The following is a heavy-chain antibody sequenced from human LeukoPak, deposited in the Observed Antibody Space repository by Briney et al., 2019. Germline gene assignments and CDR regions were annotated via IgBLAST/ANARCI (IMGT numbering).Heavy chain of an antibody. CDR3: ARAKVAGTDYYYYYYMDV. D-gene: IGHD6-19*01. J-gene: IGHJ6*03. CDR2: TNHSGST. V-gene: IGHV4-34*01. CDR1: GGSFSGYY. Sequence: PSETLSHTCAVYGGSFSGYYWSWIRHPPGKGREWIGETNHSGSTNYNPSLKSRVTISVDTSKNQFSLKLSSVTAADTAVYYCARAKVAGTDYYYYYYMDVWGKGTTVTVSS.